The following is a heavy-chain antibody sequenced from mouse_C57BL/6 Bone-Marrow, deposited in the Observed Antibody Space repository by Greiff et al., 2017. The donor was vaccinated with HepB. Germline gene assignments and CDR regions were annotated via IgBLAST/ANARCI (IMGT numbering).Heavy chain of an antibody. CDR1: GFTFSSYA. Sequence: EVMLVESGGGLVKPGGSLKLSCAASGFTFSSYAMSWVRQTPEKRLEWVATISDGGSYTYYPDNVKGRFTISRDNAKNNLYLQMSHLKSEDTAMYYCARDEGSSYVNWFAYWGQGTLVTVSA. J-gene: IGHJ3*01. V-gene: IGHV5-4*01. CDR3: ARDEGSSYVNWFAY. D-gene: IGHD1-1*01. CDR2: ISDGGSYT.